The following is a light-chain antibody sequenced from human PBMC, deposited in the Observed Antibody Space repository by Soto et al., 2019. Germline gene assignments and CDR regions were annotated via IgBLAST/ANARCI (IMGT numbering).Light chain of an antibody. CDR3: QHYNGYSWA. CDR2: KVS. V-gene: IGKV1-5*03. Sequence: DIQMTQSPSTLSASVGDRVTITCRASQSLNDWLAWFQQKPGKAPNLLIYKVSNLESGGPSRFSGGGSGTEFTLTISILQPDDFATYYHQHYNGYSWAFGQGTKVEIK. J-gene: IGKJ1*01. CDR1: QSLNDW.